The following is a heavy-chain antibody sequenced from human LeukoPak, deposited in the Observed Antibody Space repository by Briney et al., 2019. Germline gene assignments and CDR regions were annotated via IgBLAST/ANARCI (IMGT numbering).Heavy chain of an antibody. CDR1: GFTFSSYW. Sequence: TGGSLRLSCAASGFTFSSYWMHWVRQAPGKGLVWVSRINSDGSSTSYADSVKGRFTISRDNAKNTLYLQMNSLRVEDTAVYYCARTKYGSALDYWGQGTLVTVSS. V-gene: IGHV3-74*01. CDR3: ARTKYGSALDY. CDR2: INSDGSST. D-gene: IGHD3-10*01. J-gene: IGHJ4*02.